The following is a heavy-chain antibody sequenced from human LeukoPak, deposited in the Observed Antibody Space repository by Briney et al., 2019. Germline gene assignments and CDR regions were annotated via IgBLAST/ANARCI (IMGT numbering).Heavy chain of an antibody. Sequence: SETLSLTCTVSGGSISSSSYYWGWIRQPPGKGLEWIGSIYYSGSTYYNPSLKSRVTISVDTSKNQFSLKQSSVTAADTAVYYCARHEVGYQLLPYYFDYWGQGTLVTVSS. V-gene: IGHV4-39*01. D-gene: IGHD2-2*01. CDR1: GGSISSSSYY. J-gene: IGHJ4*02. CDR2: IYYSGST. CDR3: ARHEVGYQLLPYYFDY.